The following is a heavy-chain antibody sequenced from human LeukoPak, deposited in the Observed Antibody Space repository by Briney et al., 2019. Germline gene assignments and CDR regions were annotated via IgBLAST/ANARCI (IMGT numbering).Heavy chain of an antibody. D-gene: IGHD1-26*01. V-gene: IGHV1-18*01. CDR2: ISAYDGNT. J-gene: IGHJ4*02. CDR3: ARDGRFAAYEPDY. Sequence: ASVKVSCKASGLTFCNYGITWVRQAPGQGLEWVGWISAYDGNTNYAQKFQGRVTMTTDTSTSTAHMELRSLRYDDTAVYYCARDGRFAAYEPDYWGQGTLVTVSS. CDR1: GLTFCNYG.